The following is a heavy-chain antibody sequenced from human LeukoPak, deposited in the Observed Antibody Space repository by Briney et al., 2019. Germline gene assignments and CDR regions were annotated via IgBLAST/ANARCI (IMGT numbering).Heavy chain of an antibody. CDR3: ARNWNDVLHY. CDR2: ITSRSSYT. CDR1: GFTFSSYG. V-gene: IGHV3-21*05. J-gene: IGHJ4*02. D-gene: IGHD1-1*01. Sequence: GGSLRLSCAASGFTFSSYGMHWVRQAPGKGLEWVSYITSRSSYTYYADSVKGRFTISRDNAKNSLYLQMNSLRADDTAVYYCARNWNDVLHYWGQGTLVTVSS.